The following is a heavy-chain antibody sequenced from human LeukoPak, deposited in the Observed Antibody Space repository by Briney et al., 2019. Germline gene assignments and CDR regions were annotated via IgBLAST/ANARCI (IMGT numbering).Heavy chain of an antibody. J-gene: IGHJ5*02. CDR1: GGPISSGGYS. CDR3: ARVRGWFDP. CDR2: IYHSGST. Sequence: SQTLSLTCAVSGGPISSGGYSWSWIRQPPGKGLEWIGYIYHSGSTYYNPSLKSRVTISVDRSKNQFSLKLSSVIAADTAVYYCARVRGWFDPWGQGTLVTVSS. D-gene: IGHD3-10*02. V-gene: IGHV4-30-2*01.